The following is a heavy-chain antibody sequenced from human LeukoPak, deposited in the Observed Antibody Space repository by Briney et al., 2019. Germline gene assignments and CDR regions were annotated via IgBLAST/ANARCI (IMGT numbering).Heavy chain of an antibody. V-gene: IGHV3-23*01. Sequence: AGGSLRLSCAASGFTFNNFAMSWVRQAPGTGLGWVSAISGSAGSTYYADSVKGRFTISRDNSKNTLYLQMDSLGAEDTAVYFCAKGSVAATYKFDCWGQGTLVTVSS. CDR3: AKGSVAATYKFDC. CDR1: GFTFNNFA. CDR2: ISGSAGST. J-gene: IGHJ4*02. D-gene: IGHD6-19*01.